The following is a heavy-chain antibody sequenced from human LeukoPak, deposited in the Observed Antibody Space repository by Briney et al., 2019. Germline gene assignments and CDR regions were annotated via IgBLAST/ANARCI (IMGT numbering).Heavy chain of an antibody. CDR3: AGASHGDYSYYYYFYMDV. CDR1: GFTFSYAY. CDR2: VNSEGSST. D-gene: IGHD4-17*01. J-gene: IGHJ6*03. Sequence: GGSLRLSCAASGFTFSYAYMNWVRQAPGKGLVWVSRVNSEGSSTSYADSVKGRFTISRDNAKNTLYLQMNSLRAEDTAVYYCAGASHGDYSYYYYFYMDVWGNGTTVTVSS. V-gene: IGHV3-74*01.